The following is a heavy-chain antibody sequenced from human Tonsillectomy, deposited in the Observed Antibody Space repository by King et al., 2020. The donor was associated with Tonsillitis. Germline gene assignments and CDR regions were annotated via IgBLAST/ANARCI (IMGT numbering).Heavy chain of an antibody. CDR2: ISFDGSDK. D-gene: IGHD3-22*01. V-gene: IGHV3-30*04. CDR3: ARDYDSSGQSWNLLQH. J-gene: IGHJ1*01. CDR1: GFTFSNYA. Sequence: VQLVQSGGGVVQPGRSLRLSCAASGFTFSNYAMHWVRQAPGKGLEWVALISFDGSDKYYADSVKGRFTISRDNSKNTLYLQMNSLRSEDTAVYYCARDYDSSGQSWNLLQHWGQGTLVSVSS.